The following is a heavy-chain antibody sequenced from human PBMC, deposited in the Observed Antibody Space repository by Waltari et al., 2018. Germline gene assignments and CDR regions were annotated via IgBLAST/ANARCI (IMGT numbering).Heavy chain of an antibody. CDR1: GFTFSKAW. Sequence: EVQLVESGGGLVKPGGSLRLSCEASGFTFSKAWMSWVRQAPGKGMEWVGRIKSKTDSGTTDYAAPVKGRFTISRDDSKNTLYLQMNSLKTEDTAVYCCTTDRTDGFHSYYFDYLGQGTLVTVSS. D-gene: IGHD3-10*01. J-gene: IGHJ4*02. V-gene: IGHV3-15*01. CDR3: TTDRTDGFHSYYFDY. CDR2: IKSKTDSGTT.